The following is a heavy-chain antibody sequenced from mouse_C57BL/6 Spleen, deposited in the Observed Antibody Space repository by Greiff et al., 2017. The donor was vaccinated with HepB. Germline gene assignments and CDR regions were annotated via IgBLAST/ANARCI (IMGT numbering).Heavy chain of an antibody. CDR2: IDPANGDT. CDR1: GFNIKNTY. Sequence: EVQLVESVAELVRPGASVKLSCTASGFNIKNTYMHWVKQRPEQGLEWIGRIDPANGDTKYAPKFQGKATITADTSSNTAYLQLSSLTSEDTAIYYCAREDTVVDKAMDYWGQGTSVTVSS. D-gene: IGHD1-1*01. CDR3: AREDTVVDKAMDY. V-gene: IGHV14-3*01. J-gene: IGHJ4*01.